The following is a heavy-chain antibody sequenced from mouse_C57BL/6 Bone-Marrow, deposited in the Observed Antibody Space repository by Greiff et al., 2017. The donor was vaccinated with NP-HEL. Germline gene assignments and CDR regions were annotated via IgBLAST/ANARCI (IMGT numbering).Heavy chain of an antibody. CDR1: GYAFSSSW. D-gene: IGHD2-1*01. Sequence: QVQLQQSGPELVKPGASVKISCKASGYAFSSSWMNWVKQRPGKGLEWIGRIYPGDGDTNYNGKFKGKATLTADKSSSIAYMQLSSLTSEDSAVYFCARKREGYGSYYAMDYWGQGTSVTVSS. CDR2: IYPGDGDT. V-gene: IGHV1-82*01. CDR3: ARKREGYGSYYAMDY. J-gene: IGHJ4*01.